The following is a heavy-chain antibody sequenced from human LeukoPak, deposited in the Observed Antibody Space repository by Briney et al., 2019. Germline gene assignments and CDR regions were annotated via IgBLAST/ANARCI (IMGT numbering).Heavy chain of an antibody. D-gene: IGHD6-6*01. Sequence: PSGTLSLTCAVSGGSISSSNWWSWVRQPPGKGLEWIGEIYHSGSTNYNPSLKSRVTISVDKSKNQFSLKLSSVTAADTAVYYCARASSIAAPGDAFDIWGQGTMVTVSS. CDR3: ARASSIAAPGDAFDI. CDR1: GGSISSSNW. V-gene: IGHV4-4*02. CDR2: IYHSGST. J-gene: IGHJ3*02.